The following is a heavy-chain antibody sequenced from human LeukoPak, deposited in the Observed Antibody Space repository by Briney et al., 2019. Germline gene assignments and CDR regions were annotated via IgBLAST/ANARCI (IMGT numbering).Heavy chain of an antibody. CDR3: GRGPYCSGATCYSQYFDY. J-gene: IGHJ4*02. CDR1: GYTFINYG. D-gene: IGHD2-15*01. V-gene: IGHV1-18*01. CDR2: ISAYNGDT. Sequence: ASVKVSCKTSGYTFINYGISWVRQAPGQGLEWMGWISAYNGDTKYSQKIQGRVTMTTDTSTSTAYMELRSLRSDDTAVYYCGRGPYCSGATCYSQYFDYWGQGTLVTVSS.